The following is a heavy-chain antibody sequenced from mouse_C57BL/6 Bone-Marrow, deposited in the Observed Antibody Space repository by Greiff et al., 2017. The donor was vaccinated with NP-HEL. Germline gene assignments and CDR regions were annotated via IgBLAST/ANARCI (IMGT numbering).Heavy chain of an antibody. V-gene: IGHV1-74*01. CDR2: IHPSDSDT. CDR1: GYTFTSYW. D-gene: IGHD1-1*01. CDR3: AIYGSSYGWYFDV. J-gene: IGHJ1*03. Sequence: VQLQQPGAELVKPGASVKVSCKASGYTFTSYWMHWVKQRPGQGLEWIGRIHPSDSDTNYNQKFKGKATLTVDKSSSTAYMQLSSLTSEDSAVDYCAIYGSSYGWYFDVWGTGTTVTVSS.